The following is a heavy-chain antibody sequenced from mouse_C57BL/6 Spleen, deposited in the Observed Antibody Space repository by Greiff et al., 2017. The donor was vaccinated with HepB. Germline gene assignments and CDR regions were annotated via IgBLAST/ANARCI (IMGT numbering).Heavy chain of an antibody. D-gene: IGHD4-1*01. V-gene: IGHV1-42*01. Sequence: EVQLQQSGPELVKPGASVKISCKASGYSFTGYYMNWVKQSPEKSLEWIGEINPSTGGTTYNQKFKAKATLTVDKSSSTAYMQLKSLTSEDSAVDYCAREKTGTSWFAYWGQGTLVTVSA. CDR1: GYSFTGYY. CDR3: AREKTGTSWFAY. J-gene: IGHJ3*01. CDR2: INPSTGGT.